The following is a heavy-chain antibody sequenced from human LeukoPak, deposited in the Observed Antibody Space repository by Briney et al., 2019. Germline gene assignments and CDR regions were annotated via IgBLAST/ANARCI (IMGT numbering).Heavy chain of an antibody. Sequence: KPSETLSLTCTVSGGSISINSYFWGWIRQPPGKGLEWIGNIHYTGITYYNPSLKSRVTISVDTSKNQFSLKLSSVTAADTAVYYCARETSQKGAHYMDVWGKGTTVTISS. CDR1: GGSISINSYF. D-gene: IGHD3-16*01. J-gene: IGHJ6*03. CDR3: ARETSQKGAHYMDV. V-gene: IGHV4-39*07. CDR2: IHYTGIT.